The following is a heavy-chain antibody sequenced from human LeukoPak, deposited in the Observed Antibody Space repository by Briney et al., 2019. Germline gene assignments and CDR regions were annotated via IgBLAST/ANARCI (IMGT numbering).Heavy chain of an antibody. CDR3: ARVTFLSEWELKPFDY. J-gene: IGHJ4*02. CDR2: ISAYNGNT. V-gene: IGHV1-18*01. D-gene: IGHD1-26*01. CDR1: GYTFTIYG. Sequence: GASVKVSFKASGYTFTIYGISWVRQAPGQGLEWMGWISAYNGNTNYAQKLQGRVTMTTDTSTSTAYMELRSLRSDDPAVYYCARVTFLSEWELKPFDYWGQGTLVTVSS.